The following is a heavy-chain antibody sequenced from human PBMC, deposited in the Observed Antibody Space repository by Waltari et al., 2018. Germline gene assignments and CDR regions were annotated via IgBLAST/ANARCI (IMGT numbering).Heavy chain of an antibody. CDR2: INPRGGST. V-gene: IGHV1-46*01. Sequence: QVQLVQSGAEVKKPGASVKVSCKASGYTFTSYYMHWVRQAPGQGLEWMGIINPRGGSTSYAQKFQGRVTMTRDTSTSTVYMELSSLRSEDTAVYYCAREIFLIAAERDAFDIWGQGTMVTVSS. CDR1: GYTFTSYY. CDR3: AREIFLIAAERDAFDI. J-gene: IGHJ3*02. D-gene: IGHD6-13*01.